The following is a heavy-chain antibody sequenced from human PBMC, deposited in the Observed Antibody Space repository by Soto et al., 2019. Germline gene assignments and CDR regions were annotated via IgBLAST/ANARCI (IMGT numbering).Heavy chain of an antibody. CDR2: IYYSGST. CDR1: GGSISSYY. J-gene: IGHJ3*02. Sequence: QVQLQESGPGLVKPSETLSLTCTVSGGSISSYYWSWIRQPPGKGLEWIGYIYYSGSTNYNPSLNSRVTISVDTAKNQFSLKLSSVTAADTAVYYCARDGSSRGVGAFDIWGQGTMVTVSS. CDR3: ARDGSSRGVGAFDI. D-gene: IGHD3-10*01. V-gene: IGHV4-59*01.